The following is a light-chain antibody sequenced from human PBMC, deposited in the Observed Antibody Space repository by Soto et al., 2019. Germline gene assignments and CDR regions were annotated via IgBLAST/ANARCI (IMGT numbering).Light chain of an antibody. J-gene: IGLJ2*01. V-gene: IGLV1-44*01. CDR3: AAWDDSLSHGV. CDR1: SSNIGSKT. CDR2: SNT. Sequence: HSALTQPPSASGTPGQRVTISCSGSSSNIGSKTVNWYQQLPGTAPKLLIYSNTQRPSGVTDRFSGSKSGTSASLAISGLQSEYEANYYCAAWDDSLSHGVFGGGTKLTVL.